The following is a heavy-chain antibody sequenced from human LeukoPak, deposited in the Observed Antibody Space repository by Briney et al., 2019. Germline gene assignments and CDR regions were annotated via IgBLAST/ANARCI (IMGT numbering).Heavy chain of an antibody. J-gene: IGHJ4*02. CDR1: GFTFSNYW. Sequence: PGGSLRLSCVASGFTFSNYWMHWVRQPPGKGLVWVSRIYVDGRTTNYADSVKGRFTISRDNAKNSLSLQMNSLRAEDTALYFCAKGHRPGGFYYLGQGTLVTVSS. V-gene: IGHV3-74*01. CDR2: IYVDGRTT. CDR3: AKGHRPGGFYY. D-gene: IGHD1-14*01.